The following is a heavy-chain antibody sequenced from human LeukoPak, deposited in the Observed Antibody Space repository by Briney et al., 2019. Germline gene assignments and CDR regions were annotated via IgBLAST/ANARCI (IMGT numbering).Heavy chain of an antibody. V-gene: IGHV3-23*01. CDR2: ISDSGGST. CDR1: GFTFSSYG. Sequence: GGSLRLSCAASGFTFSSYGMSWVRQAPGEGLEWVSAISDSGGSTYYTDSVKGRFTTSRDNSKYTLYLQMNSLRAEDTAVYYCASILLWYVYDYWGQGTLVTVSS. J-gene: IGHJ4*02. CDR3: ASILLWYVYDY. D-gene: IGHD3-10*01.